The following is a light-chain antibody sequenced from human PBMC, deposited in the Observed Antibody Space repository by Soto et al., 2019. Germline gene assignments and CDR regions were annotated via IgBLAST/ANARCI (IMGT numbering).Light chain of an antibody. V-gene: IGKV3-20*01. CDR2: GAS. CDR3: QHYDRSPLT. CDR1: QSVSSSY. Sequence: EIVLTQSPGTLSLSPGERATLSCRASQSVSSSYLAWYQQKPGQAPRLLIYGASSRATGIPDRFSGSGSGTDFTLAISRLEPKDLAVYYCQHYDRSPLTFGGGTKVEIK. J-gene: IGKJ4*01.